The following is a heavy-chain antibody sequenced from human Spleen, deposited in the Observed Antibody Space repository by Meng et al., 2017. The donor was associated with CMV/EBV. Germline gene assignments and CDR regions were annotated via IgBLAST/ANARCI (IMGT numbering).Heavy chain of an antibody. CDR1: GFTFNMYW. CDR2: IKQDGREK. D-gene: IGHD3-3*01. CDR3: AGSLPKGEKYYDFWSGYYSRSGGDAFDF. Sequence: GESLKISCAASGFTFNMYWMSWVRQAPGKGLEWVANIKQDGREKYYVDSVKGRFTISRDNAKNSLYLQMNSLSAEDTAVYYCAGSLPKGEKYYDFWSGYYSRSGGDAFDFWGQGTMVTVSS. V-gene: IGHV3-7*01. J-gene: IGHJ3*01.